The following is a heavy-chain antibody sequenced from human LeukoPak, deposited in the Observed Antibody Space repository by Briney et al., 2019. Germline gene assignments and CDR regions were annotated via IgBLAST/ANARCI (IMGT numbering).Heavy chain of an antibody. CDR3: AREGYGANSGWFDP. Sequence: PSETLFLTCTVSGGSISSSSYFWGWIRQPPGKGLEWIGSIYYSGSTYYNPSLKSPVTISIDTSKNQFSLKLSSVTAADTAVYYCAREGYGANSGWFDPWGQGTLVTVSS. CDR1: GGSISSSSYF. CDR2: IYYSGST. J-gene: IGHJ5*02. D-gene: IGHD4-23*01. V-gene: IGHV4-39*07.